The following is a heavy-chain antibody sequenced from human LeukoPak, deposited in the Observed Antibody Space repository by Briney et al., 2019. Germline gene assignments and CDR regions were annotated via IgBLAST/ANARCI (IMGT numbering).Heavy chain of an antibody. CDR2: IYSDGSGGNI. CDR3: ARDGRNSTNYNWFDP. J-gene: IGHJ5*02. CDR1: GFTFSTYS. D-gene: IGHD2/OR15-2a*01. V-gene: IGHV3-53*01. Sequence: GSLRLSCAVSGFTFSTYSMNWVRQAPGKGLEWVSVIYSDGSGGNIYYADSVKGRFTISRDNSKNTLYLQMNNLRAEDTAVHYCARDGRNSTNYNWFDPWGQGTLVTVSS.